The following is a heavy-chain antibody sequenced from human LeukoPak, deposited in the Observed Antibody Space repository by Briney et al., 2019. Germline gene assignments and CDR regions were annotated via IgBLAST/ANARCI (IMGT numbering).Heavy chain of an antibody. J-gene: IGHJ4*02. CDR2: INHSGST. CDR1: GGSFSGYY. D-gene: IGHD3-10*01. CDR3: ARADVWFGEIGRFDY. Sequence: SETLSLTCAVYGGSFSGYYWSWIRQPPGKGLEWIGEINHSGSTYYNPSLKSRVTISVDRSKNQFSLKLSSVTAADTAVYYCARADVWFGEIGRFDYWGQGTLVTVSS. V-gene: IGHV4-34*01.